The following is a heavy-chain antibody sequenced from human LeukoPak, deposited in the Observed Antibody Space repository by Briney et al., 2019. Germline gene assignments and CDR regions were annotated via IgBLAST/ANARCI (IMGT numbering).Heavy chain of an antibody. CDR3: ASGSLYHRCFDL. CDR1: EFSVSSYW. J-gene: IGHJ2*01. CDR2: IKPGGSEK. V-gene: IGHV3-7*01. Sequence: AGSLSFSCAASEFSVSSYWMSWVREAQGKGREWVANIKPGGSEKNHVDSVRGRFTISRDNATNSLYLQMNSLRAEATAYYYCASGSLYHRCFDLWGRGTLVTVSS. D-gene: IGHD2-8*01.